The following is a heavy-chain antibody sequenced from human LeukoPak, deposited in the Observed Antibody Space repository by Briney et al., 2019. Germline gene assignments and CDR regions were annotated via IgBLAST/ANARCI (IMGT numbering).Heavy chain of an antibody. CDR3: AGGAQLTDY. J-gene: IGHJ4*02. V-gene: IGHV3-64*01. D-gene: IGHD6-13*01. CDR1: GFTFSTYG. Sequence: GGSLRLSCAASGFTFSTYGMHWVRQAPGKGLEYVSGIGPDGGTTYYAKSVKGRFTISRDNSKSMVYLQMGSLTADDMAVYYRAGGAQLTDYWGQGTLVTVSS. CDR2: IGPDGGTT.